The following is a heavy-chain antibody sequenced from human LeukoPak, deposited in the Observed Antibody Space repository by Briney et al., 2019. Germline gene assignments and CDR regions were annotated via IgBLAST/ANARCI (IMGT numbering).Heavy chain of an antibody. V-gene: IGHV1-2*02. J-gene: IGHJ4*02. CDR3: ATVLHSSGWFDY. D-gene: IGHD6-19*01. Sequence: PLASVKVSCKASGYTFTGYYMHWVRQAPGQGLEWMGWINPNSGGTNYAQKFQGRVTMTRDTSISTAYMELSRLRSDDTAVYYCATVLHSSGWFDYRGQGTLVTVSS. CDR2: INPNSGGT. CDR1: GYTFTGYY.